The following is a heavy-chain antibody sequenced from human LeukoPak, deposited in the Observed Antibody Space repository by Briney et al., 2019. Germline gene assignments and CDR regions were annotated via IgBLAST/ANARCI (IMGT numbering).Heavy chain of an antibody. CDR3: GRDSNGIDY. CDR2: ISKDGRTT. D-gene: IGHD4-11*01. Sequence: GGSLRPSCAASGFTFGGSWMLWVRQAPGKGLMCVARISKDGRTTTYVDSVKGRFTVSRDNAKNTLYLQMDSLRVEDTAMYYCGRDSNGIDYLGQGTLVTVSS. CDR1: GFTFGGSW. J-gene: IGHJ4*02. V-gene: IGHV3-74*03.